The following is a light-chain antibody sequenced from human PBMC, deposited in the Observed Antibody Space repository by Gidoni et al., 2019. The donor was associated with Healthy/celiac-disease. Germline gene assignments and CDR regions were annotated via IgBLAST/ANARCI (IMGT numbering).Light chain of an antibody. CDR3: LQYLHAPLT. CDR2: WAS. Sequence: DVVMTQSPDSLAVSLGETATINCKSSQSVLYSTNNKNYLAWYQHKPGPPPKLLIFWASIRDSGVPDLFSGSGSGTDFPLTINSLQAEVVVIYYCLQYLHAPLTFGQGTMVEI. V-gene: IGKV4-1*01. J-gene: IGKJ1*01. CDR1: QSVLYSTNNKNY.